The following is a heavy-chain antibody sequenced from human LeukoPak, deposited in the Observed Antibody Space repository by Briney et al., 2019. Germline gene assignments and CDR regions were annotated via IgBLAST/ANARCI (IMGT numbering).Heavy chain of an antibody. CDR2: IRYDGSNK. CDR1: GFTFNYYG. J-gene: IGHJ4*02. Sequence: GGSLSLSCAASGFTFNYYGMHWVRQAPGKGLEWVAFIRYDGSNKYYADSVKGRFTISRDNSNNTLYVQMDSLRAEGTAVYYCAKEGGRDGYNKFDYWGQGTLVTVPS. CDR3: AKEGGRDGYNKFDY. D-gene: IGHD5-24*01. V-gene: IGHV3-30*02.